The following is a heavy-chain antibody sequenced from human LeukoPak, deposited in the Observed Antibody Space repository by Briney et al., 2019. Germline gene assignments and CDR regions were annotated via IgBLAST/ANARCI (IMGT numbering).Heavy chain of an antibody. J-gene: IGHJ4*02. CDR2: ITASGTAM. Sequence: GGSLRLSCAASGFTFSSYSMNWVRQAPGKGLEWVSHITASGTAMFYADSVKGRFTVSRDNAKKSLYLQMNSLRADDTAVYYCTRGDFWNAYYAYDWGQGTLVTVSS. V-gene: IGHV3-48*04. CDR1: GFTFSSYS. CDR3: TRGDFWNAYYAYD. D-gene: IGHD3-3*01.